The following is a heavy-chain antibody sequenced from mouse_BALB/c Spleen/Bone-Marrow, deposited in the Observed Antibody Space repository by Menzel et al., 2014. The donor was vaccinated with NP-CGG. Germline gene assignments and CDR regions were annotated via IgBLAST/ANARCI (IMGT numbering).Heavy chain of an antibody. V-gene: IGHV5-6*01. CDR2: ISSGGGYT. Sequence: EVQVVESGGDLVKPGGSLKLSCAASGFTFSTYGMSWVRQTPDKRLEWVATISSGGGYTYYPDSVKGRFTISGDNANNTLYLQMSSLKSEDTAMYYCTRQRNWDHYAMDYWGQGTSVTVSS. CDR1: GFTFSTYG. D-gene: IGHD4-1*01. CDR3: TRQRNWDHYAMDY. J-gene: IGHJ4*01.